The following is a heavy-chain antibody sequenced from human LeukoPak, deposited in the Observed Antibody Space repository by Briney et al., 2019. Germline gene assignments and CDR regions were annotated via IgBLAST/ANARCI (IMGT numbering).Heavy chain of an antibody. D-gene: IGHD2-21*01. J-gene: IGHJ5*02. CDR3: AREDSTRRVALS. Sequence: ASVKVSCKASGYTFTGYYMHWVRQAPGQGLEWMGWINPNSGGTNYAQKFQGRVTMTRDTSISTAYMELSRLRSDDTAVYYCAREDSTRRVALSWGQGTLVTVSS. CDR1: GYTFTGYY. CDR2: INPNSGGT. V-gene: IGHV1-2*02.